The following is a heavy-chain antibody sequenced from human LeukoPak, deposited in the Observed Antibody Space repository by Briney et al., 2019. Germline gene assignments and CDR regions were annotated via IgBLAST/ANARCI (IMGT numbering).Heavy chain of an antibody. CDR1: GFTFSSYA. D-gene: IGHD6-13*01. J-gene: IGHJ6*02. V-gene: IGHV3-64D*06. CDR2: ISSNGVNT. Sequence: GGSLRLSCSASGFTFSSYAMHWVRQAPGKGLDYLSGISSNGVNTNYADSVKGRFTISRDNPKNTLYLQMSSLRGEDTAVYYCVKAVNTVGSSWYGYYYYYGMDVWGQGTTVTVSS. CDR3: VKAVNTVGSSWYGYYYYYGMDV.